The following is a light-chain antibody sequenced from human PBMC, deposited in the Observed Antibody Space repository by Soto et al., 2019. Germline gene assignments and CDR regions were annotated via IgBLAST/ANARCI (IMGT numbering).Light chain of an antibody. J-gene: IGKJ4*01. CDR3: QERNRWPRGT. Sequence: EVVLTQSPAILSLSPGERATLSCRASQSVSVNFAWYQQQPGQAPRPLIYSASARAPGIPPRFSGSGSGTAFTIPIRSLEPEDFAVYFCQERNRWPRGTFGEGTRGDIK. CDR2: SAS. CDR1: QSVSVN. V-gene: IGKV3-11*01.